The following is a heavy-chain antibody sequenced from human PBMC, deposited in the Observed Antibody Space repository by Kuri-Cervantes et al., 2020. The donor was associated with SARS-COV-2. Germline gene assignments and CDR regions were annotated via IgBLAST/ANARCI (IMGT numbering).Heavy chain of an antibody. CDR1: GFTFSSNA. CDR2: ISYDGSNK. J-gene: IGHJ3*02. CDR3: ARSGYTYGYYFSAFDI. D-gene: IGHD5-18*01. V-gene: IGHV3-30*09. Sequence: GESLKISCAASGFTFSSNAMHWVRQASGKGLEWVAVISYDGSNKYYADSVKGRFAISRDNSKSTLSLQMNSLRAEDTAVYYCARSGYTYGYYFSAFDIWGQGTMVTVSS.